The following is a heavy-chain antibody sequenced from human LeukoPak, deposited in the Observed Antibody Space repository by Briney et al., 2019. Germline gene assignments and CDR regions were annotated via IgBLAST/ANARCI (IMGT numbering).Heavy chain of an antibody. CDR3: ARDPGGVKDY. CDR2: IYYSGST. D-gene: IGHD1-26*01. J-gene: IGHJ4*02. CDR1: GGSISSGDYY. Sequence: SETLSLTCTVSGGSISSGDYYWSWIRQPPGKGLEWIGYIYYSGSTYYNPSLKSRVTISVDTSKNQSSLKLSSVTAADTAVYYCARDPGGVKDYWGQGTLVTVSS. V-gene: IGHV4-30-4*01.